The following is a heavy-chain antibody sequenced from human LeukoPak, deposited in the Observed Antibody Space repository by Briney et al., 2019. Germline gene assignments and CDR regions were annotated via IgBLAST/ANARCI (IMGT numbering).Heavy chain of an antibody. CDR3: TTDFVEANAFDI. D-gene: IGHD3-3*01. CDR2: IKSKTDGGTT. Sequence: GGSLRLSCAASGFTFSNAWMSWVRQAPGKGLEWVGRIKSKTDGGTTGYAAPVKGRFTISRDDSKNALYLQMNSLKTEDTAVYYCTTDFVEANAFDIWGQGTMVTVSS. CDR1: GFTFSNAW. V-gene: IGHV3-15*01. J-gene: IGHJ3*02.